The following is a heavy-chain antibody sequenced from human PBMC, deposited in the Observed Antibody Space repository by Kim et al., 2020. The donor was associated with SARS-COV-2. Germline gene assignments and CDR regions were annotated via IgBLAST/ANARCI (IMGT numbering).Heavy chain of an antibody. CDR3: ARDGSGLSWFFDL. Sequence: SETLSLTCTVSGGSIGIFYWTWIRQTPGKGLEWIGSVYYSGTTNYNPSLESRVTISVDTSRNQFSLNLRSVTAADTAVDYCARDGSGLSWFFDLWCRGT. J-gene: IGHJ2*01. V-gene: IGHV4-59*01. D-gene: IGHD3-3*01. CDR1: GGSIGIFY. CDR2: VYYSGTT.